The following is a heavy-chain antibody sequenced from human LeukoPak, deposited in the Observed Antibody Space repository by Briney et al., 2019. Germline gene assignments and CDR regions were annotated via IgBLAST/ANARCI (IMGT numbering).Heavy chain of an antibody. CDR2: ISSSSSYI. V-gene: IGHV3-21*01. CDR3: ASPGPFDY. CDR1: GFTFSSYS. Sequence: PGGSLRLFCAASGFTFSSYSMNWVRQAPGKGLEWVSSISSSSSYIYYADSVKGRFTISRDNAKNSLYLQMNSLRAGDTAVYYCASPGPFDYWGQGTLVTVSS. J-gene: IGHJ4*02.